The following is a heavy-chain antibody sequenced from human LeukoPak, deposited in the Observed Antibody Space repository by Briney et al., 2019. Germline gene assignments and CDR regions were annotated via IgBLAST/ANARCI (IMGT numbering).Heavy chain of an antibody. CDR2: ISSSGRDG. CDR1: GFTFSSYN. V-gene: IGHV3-21*05. CDR3: ARDLSNGAGIDY. D-gene: IGHD3-10*01. J-gene: IGHJ4*02. Sequence: GGSLRLSCAASGFTFSSYNMNWVRQAPGKGLEWISYISSSGRDGYYGRYYRESVKGRFTISRDNAKNTLYLQMNSLRVEDTAIYYCARDLSNGAGIDYWGQGTLVTVSS.